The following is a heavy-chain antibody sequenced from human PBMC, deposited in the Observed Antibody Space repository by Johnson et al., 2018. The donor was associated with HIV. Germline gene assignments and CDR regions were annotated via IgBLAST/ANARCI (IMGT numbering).Heavy chain of an antibody. V-gene: IGHV3-30*18. CDR1: GFTFSSYG. Sequence: QVQLVESGGGVVQPGRSLRLSCAASGFTFSSYGMHWVRQAPGKGLEWVAVISYDGSNKYYVESVKGRFTIPRDNSKNTRYLPQNGLGAGDTAVYYCAKDQHGPLVPTVMRDDAFDIWGQGTMVTVSS. CDR2: ISYDGSNK. CDR3: AKDQHGPLVPTVMRDDAFDI. D-gene: IGHD5-12*01. J-gene: IGHJ3*02.